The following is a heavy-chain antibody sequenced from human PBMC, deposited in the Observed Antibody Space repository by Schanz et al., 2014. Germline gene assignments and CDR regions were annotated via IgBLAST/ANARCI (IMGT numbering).Heavy chain of an antibody. CDR3: ARKMKLGVYGGKGHDSLDI. CDR1: GFTFSSYS. CDR2: ISSSSSTR. Sequence: DVQLLESGGGLVQPGGSLRLSCAASGFTFSSYSMNWVRQAPGKGLEWVSYISSSSSTRYYADSVKGRFTISRDNSKNTLYLQMNSLRAEDTAVYYCARKMKLGVYGGKGHDSLDIWGQGTMVTVSS. J-gene: IGHJ3*02. V-gene: IGHV3-48*01. D-gene: IGHD4-17*01.